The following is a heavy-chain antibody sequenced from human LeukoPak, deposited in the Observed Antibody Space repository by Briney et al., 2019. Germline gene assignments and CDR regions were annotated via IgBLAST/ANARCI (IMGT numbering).Heavy chain of an antibody. CDR3: AREVRYYMDV. CDR2: ISSSSSYI. J-gene: IGHJ6*03. V-gene: IGHV3-21*01. Sequence: AGGSLRLSCAASGFTFSSYEMNWVRQAPGKGLEWVSSISSSSSYIYYADSVKGRFTISRDNAKNSLYLQMNSLRAEDTAVYYCAREVRYYMDVWGKGTTVTVSS. CDR1: GFTFSSYE.